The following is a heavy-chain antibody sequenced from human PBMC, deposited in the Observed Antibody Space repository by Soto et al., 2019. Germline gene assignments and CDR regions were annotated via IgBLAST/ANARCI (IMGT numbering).Heavy chain of an antibody. D-gene: IGHD6-13*01. J-gene: IGHJ5*02. CDR1: GGSISSGGYS. CDR2: IYHSGST. Sequence: QLQLQESGSGLVKPSQTLSLTCAVSGGSISSGGYSWSWIRQPPGKGLEWIGYIYHSGSTYYNPSLKSRVTISVDRSKNQFSLKLSSVTAADTAVYYCAAAAAGTEGWFDPWGQGTLVTVSS. CDR3: AAAAAGTEGWFDP. V-gene: IGHV4-30-2*01.